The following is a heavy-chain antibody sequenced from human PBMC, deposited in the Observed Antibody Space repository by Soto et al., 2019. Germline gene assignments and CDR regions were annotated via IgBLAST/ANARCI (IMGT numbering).Heavy chain of an antibody. D-gene: IGHD3-22*01. J-gene: IGHJ4*02. CDR3: ARTPDYYDSSGYYHSGYFDY. CDR1: GYSFTSYW. CDR2: IYPGDSDT. V-gene: IGHV5-51*01. Sequence: GESLKISCKGSGYSFTSYWIGWVRQMPGKGLEWMGIIYPGDSDTRYSPSFQGQVTISADKSISTAYLQWSSLKASDTAMYYCARTPDYYDSSGYYHSGYFDYWGQGTLVTVSS.